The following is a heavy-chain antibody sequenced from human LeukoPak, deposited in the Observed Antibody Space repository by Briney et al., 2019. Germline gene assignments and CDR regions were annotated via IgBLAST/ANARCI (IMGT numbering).Heavy chain of an antibody. CDR3: AKDPIFSGSYGVFDS. J-gene: IGHJ4*02. CDR2: IFSGGST. CDR1: VFTVSSNY. D-gene: IGHD1-26*01. Sequence: GGSLRLSCAASVFTVSSNYMSWVRQAPGKGLEWVSVIFSGGSTYYADSVKGRFTISRDNSKNTLYLQMNSLRAGDTAVYYCAKDPIFSGSYGVFDSWGQGTLVTVSS. V-gene: IGHV3-53*01.